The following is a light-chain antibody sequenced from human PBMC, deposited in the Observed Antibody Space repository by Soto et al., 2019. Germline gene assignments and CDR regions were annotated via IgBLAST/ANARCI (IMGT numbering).Light chain of an antibody. J-gene: IGLJ3*02. Sequence: QLVLTQPPSASGTPGQRVTISCSGSSSNIGNNYVYWYQHLPGAAPKLLISSNNQRPSGVPDRFSGSKSGTSASLAISGLRSEDESDYYCATRDDSLSGHWLFGGGTKLTVL. CDR2: SNN. CDR3: ATRDDSLSGHWL. CDR1: SSNIGNNY. V-gene: IGLV1-47*01.